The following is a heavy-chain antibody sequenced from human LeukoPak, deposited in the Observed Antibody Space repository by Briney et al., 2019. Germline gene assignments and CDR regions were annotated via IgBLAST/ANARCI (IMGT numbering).Heavy chain of an antibody. D-gene: IGHD3-22*01. J-gene: IGHJ4*02. CDR1: GFTFSSYS. CDR3: ARAYDSSGYYPATFDY. Sequence: GGSLRLSCAASGFTFSSYSMNWVRQAPGKGLEWVSSISSSSSYIYYADSVKGRFTISRDNAKNSLYLQMNSLRAEDTAVYYCARAYDSSGYYPATFDYWGQGTLVTVSS. V-gene: IGHV3-21*04. CDR2: ISSSSSYI.